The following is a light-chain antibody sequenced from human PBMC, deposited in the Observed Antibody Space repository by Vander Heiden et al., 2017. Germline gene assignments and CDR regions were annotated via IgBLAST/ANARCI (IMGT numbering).Light chain of an antibody. V-gene: IGLV1-44*01. Sequence: QPVLTQPPSASGTPGQRVTISCSGSSSNIGSNTVNWYQQRPGTAPSLLIHNNNQRPSGVPDRFSGSKSGTSASLAISGLQSEDEADYYCAVWDDSLNAGVFGTGTKVTAL. J-gene: IGLJ1*01. CDR1: SSNIGSNT. CDR3: AVWDDSLNAGV. CDR2: NNN.